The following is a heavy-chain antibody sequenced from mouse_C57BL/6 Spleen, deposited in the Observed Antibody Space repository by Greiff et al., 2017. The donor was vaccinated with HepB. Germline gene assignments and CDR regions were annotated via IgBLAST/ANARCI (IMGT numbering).Heavy chain of an antibody. V-gene: IGHV5-17*01. J-gene: IGHJ4*01. CDR3: AAPYGSSYDYYAMDY. Sequence: EVQGVESGGGLVKPGGSLKLSCAASGFTFSDYGMHWVRQAPEKGLEWVAYISSGSSTIYYADTVKGRFTISRDNAKNTLFLQMTSLRSEDTAMYYCAAPYGSSYDYYAMDYWGQGTSVTVSS. CDR1: GFTFSDYG. CDR2: ISSGSSTI. D-gene: IGHD1-1*01.